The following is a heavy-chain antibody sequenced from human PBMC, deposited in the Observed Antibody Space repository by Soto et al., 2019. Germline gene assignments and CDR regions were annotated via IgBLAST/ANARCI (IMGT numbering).Heavy chain of an antibody. D-gene: IGHD3-3*01. CDR2: MNPNSGDK. V-gene: IGHV1-8*01. Sequence: QVQLVQSGAEVRRPGASVKISCKASGYTFASYNIYWVRQAAGQGLEYMGWMNPNSGDKGYAHKFLDKVKMTRDTTIRTPYLELTSLTSEDTGVYYCARGGRYLEWFPWFDPWGQGTLVTVSS. J-gene: IGHJ5*02. CDR1: GYTFASYN. CDR3: ARGGRYLEWFPWFDP.